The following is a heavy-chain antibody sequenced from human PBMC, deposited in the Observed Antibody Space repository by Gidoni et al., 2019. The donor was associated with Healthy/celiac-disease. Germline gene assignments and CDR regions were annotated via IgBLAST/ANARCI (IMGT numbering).Heavy chain of an antibody. V-gene: IGHV1-3*01. CDR1: GYTFTSYA. CDR2: INAGNGNT. CDR3: AREEITIFGVRGPLDY. Sequence: QVQLVQSGAEVKKPGASVKVSCKASGYTFTSYAMHWVRQAPGQRLEWMGWINAGNGNTKYSQKFQGRVTITRDTSASTAYMELSSLRSEDTAVYYCAREEITIFGVRGPLDYWGQGTLVTVSS. J-gene: IGHJ4*02. D-gene: IGHD3-3*01.